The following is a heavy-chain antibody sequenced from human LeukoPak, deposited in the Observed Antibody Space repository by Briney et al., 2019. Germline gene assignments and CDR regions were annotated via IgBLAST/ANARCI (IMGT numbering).Heavy chain of an antibody. V-gene: IGHV3-33*03. CDR1: GFTFISYG. D-gene: IGHD6-19*01. CDR3: AKGHATEPQYSSGWYDDFDF. J-gene: IGHJ4*02. CDR2: IWYDGSNK. Sequence: GRSLSLSCAASGFTFISYGMHWVRHAPGKGLEWVAVIWYDGSNKYYTDSVKGRFTISRDQSKNTLYLQMNSLTPEDTAVYYCAKGHATEPQYSSGWYDDFDFWGQGTLVTVSS.